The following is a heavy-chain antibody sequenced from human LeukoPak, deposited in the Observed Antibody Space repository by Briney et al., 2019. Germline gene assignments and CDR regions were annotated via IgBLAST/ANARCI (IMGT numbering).Heavy chain of an antibody. V-gene: IGHV3-23*01. J-gene: IGHJ4*02. CDR3: AKGRSSSWYYYFDC. CDR2: ISGSGGDI. CDR1: GFTFSSYA. D-gene: IGHD6-13*01. Sequence: GGSLRLSCAATGFTFSSYAMSWVRQAPGKGLGWVSCISGSGGDIYYADSVKGRFTISRDNSKNTLYLQMNSLRAEDTAVYYCAKGRSSSWYYYFDCWGQGTLVTVSS.